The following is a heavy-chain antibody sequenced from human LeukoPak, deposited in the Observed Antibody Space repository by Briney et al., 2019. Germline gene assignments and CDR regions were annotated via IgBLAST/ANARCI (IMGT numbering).Heavy chain of an antibody. V-gene: IGHV4-38-2*02. CDR3: AREAARTLYLDY. J-gene: IGHJ4*02. CDR2: IYHSGST. D-gene: IGHD6-25*01. CDR1: GYSISSGYY. Sequence: SETLSLTCTVSGYSISSGYYWGWIRQPPGKGLEWIGSIYHSGSTYYNPSLKSRVTISVDTSKNQFSLKLSSVTAADTAVYYCAREAARTLYLDYWGQGTLVTVSS.